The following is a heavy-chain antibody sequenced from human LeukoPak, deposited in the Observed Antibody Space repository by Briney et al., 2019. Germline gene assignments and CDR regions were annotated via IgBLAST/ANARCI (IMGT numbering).Heavy chain of an antibody. V-gene: IGHV4-38-2*02. J-gene: IGHJ5*02. CDR3: ARVVEFSNYWFDP. Sequence: PSETLSLTCTVSGYSISSGYYWGWIRQPPGKGLEWIGSIYHSGSTYYNPSLKSRVTISVDTSKNQFSLKLNSVTAADTAVYYCARVVEFSNYWFDPWGHGTLVTVSS. CDR1: GYSISSGYY. D-gene: IGHD1-26*01. CDR2: IYHSGST.